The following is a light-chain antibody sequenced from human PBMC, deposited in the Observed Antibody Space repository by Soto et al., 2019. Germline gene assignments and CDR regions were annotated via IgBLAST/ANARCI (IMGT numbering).Light chain of an antibody. CDR3: QQRSSWPPIT. J-gene: IGKJ5*01. CDR1: QSISSW. Sequence: DIQMTQSPSTLSASVGDRVTITCRASQSISSWLAWYQQKPGKAPKLLIYAASSLQSGVPSRFSGSGSGTDFTLTINSLEPEDFAVYYCQQRSSWPPITFGQGTRLEIK. CDR2: AAS. V-gene: IGKV1-5*01.